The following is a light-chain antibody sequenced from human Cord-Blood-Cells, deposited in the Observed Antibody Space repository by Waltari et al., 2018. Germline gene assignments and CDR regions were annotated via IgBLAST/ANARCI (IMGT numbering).Light chain of an antibody. CDR2: EVS. V-gene: IGLV2-8*01. CDR1: SSDAGGYNY. CDR3: SSYAGSNNLV. Sequence: QSALTQPPSASGSPGQSVTISCTGTSSDAGGYNYVSWYQQDPGKAPKLMIYEVSKRPSVVPDRVSGSKSGNTASLTVSGLQAEDEADYYCSSYAGSNNLVFGGGTKLTVL. J-gene: IGLJ3*02.